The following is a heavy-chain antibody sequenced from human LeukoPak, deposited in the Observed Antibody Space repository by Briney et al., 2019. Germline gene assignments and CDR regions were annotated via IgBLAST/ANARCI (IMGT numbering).Heavy chain of an antibody. CDR2: ISSSSSYI. J-gene: IGHJ4*02. CDR1: GFTFSSYS. V-gene: IGHV3-21*01. CDR3: ARGVDNYGFIFGY. D-gene: IGHD5-18*01. Sequence: GGSLRLSCAASGFTFSSYSMNWVRQAPGKGLEWVSSISSSSSYIYYADSVKGRFTISRDNAKNSLFLQMNSLRAEDTAVYFCARGVDNYGFIFGYWGQGTLVTVSS.